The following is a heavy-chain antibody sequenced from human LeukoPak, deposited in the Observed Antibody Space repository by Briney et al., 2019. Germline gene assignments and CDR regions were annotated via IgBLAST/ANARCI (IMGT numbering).Heavy chain of an antibody. Sequence: GASVKVSRKASGYTFTAYYMHWVRQAPGQGLEWMGWINPNSGDTNYAQKFQGRVTMTRDTSISTAYMELSWLRSDDTAVYYCARDGAFDIWGQGTMVTVS. CDR3: ARDGAFDI. CDR2: INPNSGDT. V-gene: IGHV1-2*02. J-gene: IGHJ3*02. CDR1: GYTFTAYY.